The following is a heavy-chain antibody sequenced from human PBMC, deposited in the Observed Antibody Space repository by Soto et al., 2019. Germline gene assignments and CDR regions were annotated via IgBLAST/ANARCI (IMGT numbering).Heavy chain of an antibody. CDR2: IYSSGSS. J-gene: IGHJ4*02. Sequence: KPSETLSLTCTVSGASISSHFWHWIRQPPGKALEWIGYIYSSGSSNYNPSLRSRVTISVDTSKNQFSLKLTSVTAADSAVYYCARGSIDYDPYFDSWGQGTLVTISS. CDR3: ARGSIDYDPYFDS. V-gene: IGHV4-59*11. CDR1: GASISSHF. D-gene: IGHD4-17*01.